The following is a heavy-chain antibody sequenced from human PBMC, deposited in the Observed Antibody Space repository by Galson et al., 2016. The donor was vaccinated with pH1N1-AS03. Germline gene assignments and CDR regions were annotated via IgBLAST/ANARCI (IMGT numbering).Heavy chain of an antibody. CDR1: GFTFSNFG. V-gene: IGHV3-30*18. Sequence: SLRLSCAASGFTFSNFGMHWVRQSPGKGLEWVAVISNSGNDKYYADSGKGRFTISRDNSKSTVYLQLNSLRAEDTAVYYCAKTTFGGVIVSGKRSLDYWSQGTLVTVSS. J-gene: IGHJ4*02. CDR3: AKTTFGGVIVSGKRSLDY. D-gene: IGHD3-16*02. CDR2: ISNSGNDK.